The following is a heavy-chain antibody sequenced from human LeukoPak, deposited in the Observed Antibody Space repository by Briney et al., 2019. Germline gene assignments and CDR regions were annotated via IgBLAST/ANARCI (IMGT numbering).Heavy chain of an antibody. CDR3: AREQTTYYYDSSGSDAFDI. D-gene: IGHD3-22*01. CDR1: GFTFSSYE. Sequence: GGSLRLSCSASGFTFSSYEMNWVRQAPGKGLEGVSYISRSGSTIYYAYSVKGRFTISRENAKNSLYLQMNSLRAEDTAVYYCAREQTTYYYDSSGSDAFDIWGQGTMVTVSS. CDR2: ISRSGSTI. J-gene: IGHJ3*02. V-gene: IGHV3-48*03.